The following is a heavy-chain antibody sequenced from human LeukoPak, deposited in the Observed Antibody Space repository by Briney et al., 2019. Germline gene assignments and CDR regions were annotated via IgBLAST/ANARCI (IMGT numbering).Heavy chain of an antibody. CDR2: ISGSGGST. Sequence: GGSLRLSCAASGFTFSSHAMSWVRQAPGKGLEWVSAISGSGGSTYYADSVKGRFTISRDNSKNTLYLQMSSLRAEDTAVYYCAELGITMIGGVWGKGTTVTISS. D-gene: IGHD3-10*02. CDR3: AELGITMIGGV. J-gene: IGHJ6*04. CDR1: GFTFSSHA. V-gene: IGHV3-23*01.